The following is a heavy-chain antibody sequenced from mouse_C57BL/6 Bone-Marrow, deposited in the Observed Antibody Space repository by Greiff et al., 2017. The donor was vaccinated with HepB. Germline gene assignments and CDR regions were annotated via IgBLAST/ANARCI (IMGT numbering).Heavy chain of an antibody. D-gene: IGHD2-3*01. CDR3: ARDGYYGAWFAY. Sequence: VKLMESGPELVKPGASVKMSCKASGYTFTDYNMHWVKQSHGKSLEWIGYINPNNGGTSYNQKFKGKATLTVNKSSSTAYMELRSLTSEDSAVYYCARDGYYGAWFAYWGQGTLVTVSA. V-gene: IGHV1-22*01. CDR1: GYTFTDYN. CDR2: INPNNGGT. J-gene: IGHJ3*01.